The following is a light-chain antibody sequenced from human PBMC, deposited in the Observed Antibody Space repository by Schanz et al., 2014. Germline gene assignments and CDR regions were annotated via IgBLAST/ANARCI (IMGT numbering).Light chain of an antibody. J-gene: IGLJ1*01. CDR2: EGS. CDR3: SSYASSNNFGV. CDR1: SSDVGSYNL. Sequence: QSALTQPASVSGSPGQSITISCTGTSSDVGSYNLVSWYQHHPGKAPKLMIYEGSKRPSGVSNRFSGSKSGNTASLTVSGLQAEDEADYYCSSYASSNNFGVFGTGTKLTVL. V-gene: IGLV2-14*02.